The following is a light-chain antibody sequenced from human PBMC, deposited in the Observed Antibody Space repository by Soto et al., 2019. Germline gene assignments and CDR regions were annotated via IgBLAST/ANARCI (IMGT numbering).Light chain of an antibody. CDR3: SSYAGTNTLVL. CDR1: SSDIGGYNY. V-gene: IGLV2-14*01. Sequence: QSALTQPASVSGSPGQSITISCTGTSSDIGGYNYVSWFQQHPDKAPKLIIYDVNNRPSGVSNRFSGSKSGTTASLAISGLQAEDEAEYFCSSYAGTNTLVLFGGGTKLTVL. CDR2: DVN. J-gene: IGLJ2*01.